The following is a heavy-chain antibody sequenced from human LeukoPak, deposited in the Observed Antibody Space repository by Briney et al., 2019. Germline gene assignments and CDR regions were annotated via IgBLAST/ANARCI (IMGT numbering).Heavy chain of an antibody. V-gene: IGHV3-48*03. D-gene: IGHD3-3*01. CDR3: AREGNDFWSGYYGGLFDY. J-gene: IGHJ4*02. CDR1: GFTFNSYE. CDR2: ISSSGSTI. Sequence: GGSLRLSCAASGFTFNSYEMNWVRQAPGKGLEWVSYISSSGSTIYCADSVKGRFTISRDNAKNSLYLQMNSLRAEDTAVYYCAREGNDFWSGYYGGLFDYWGQGTLVTVSS.